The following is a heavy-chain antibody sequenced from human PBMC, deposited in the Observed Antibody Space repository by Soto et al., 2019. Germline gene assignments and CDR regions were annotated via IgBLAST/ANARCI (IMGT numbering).Heavy chain of an antibody. Sequence: KPSETLSLTCTVSGGSISSGAYYWSWIRQHPGQGLEWIGYIYYTGSTYYNPSLRSRISISVETSENQFSLKLTPGTAADTAVYYCARGGGGGLDCWGQGTLVTVSS. V-gene: IGHV4-31*03. J-gene: IGHJ4*02. CDR3: ARGGGGGLDC. CDR1: GGSISSGAYY. D-gene: IGHD3-16*01. CDR2: IYYTGST.